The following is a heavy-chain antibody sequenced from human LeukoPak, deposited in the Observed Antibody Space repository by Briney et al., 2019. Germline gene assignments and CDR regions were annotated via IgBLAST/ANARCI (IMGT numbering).Heavy chain of an antibody. Sequence: PSQTLSLTCTVSGGSISSGGYYWSWIRQHPGKGLEWIGYIYYSGSTSYNPSLKSRVTISVDTSKNQFPLKLSSVTAADTAVYYCARSGGLWLIFFDYWGQGTLVTVSS. D-gene: IGHD3-3*02. CDR3: ARSGGLWLIFFDY. CDR2: IYYSGST. V-gene: IGHV4-31*03. J-gene: IGHJ4*02. CDR1: GGSISSGGYY.